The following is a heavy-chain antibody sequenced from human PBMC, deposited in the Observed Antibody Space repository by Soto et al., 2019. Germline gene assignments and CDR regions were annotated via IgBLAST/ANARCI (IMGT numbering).Heavy chain of an antibody. J-gene: IGHJ4*02. CDR3: ARGLAARPRNNFDY. V-gene: IGHV4-34*01. CDR2: INHSGST. CDR1: GGSFSGYY. Sequence: QVQLQQWGAGLLKPSETLSLTCAVYGGSFSGYYWSWIRQPPGKGLEWIGEINHSGSTNYNPSLKSRVTISVDTSKNQFSLKLSSVTAADTAVYYCARGLAARPRNNFDYWGQGTLVTVSS. D-gene: IGHD6-6*01.